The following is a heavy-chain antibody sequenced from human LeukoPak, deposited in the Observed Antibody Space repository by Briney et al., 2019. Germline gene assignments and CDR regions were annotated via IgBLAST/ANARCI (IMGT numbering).Heavy chain of an antibody. V-gene: IGHV3-33*01. CDR2: IWYDGSKK. CDR3: ARDVGNYDSGTSYFDY. D-gene: IGHD3-10*01. J-gene: IGHJ4*02. CDR1: GFTFSSYG. Sequence: GGSLRLSCAASGFTFSSYGMYWVREAPGKGLEWVALIWYDGSKKYYADSVKGRFTISRDKSKNTLYLQMNSLTAEDTAVYYCARDVGNYDSGTSYFDYWGQGTLVTVSP.